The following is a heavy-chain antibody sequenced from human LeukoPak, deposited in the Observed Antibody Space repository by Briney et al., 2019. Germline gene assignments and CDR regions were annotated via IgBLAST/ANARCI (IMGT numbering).Heavy chain of an antibody. CDR2: IYYSGST. V-gene: IGHV4-31*03. CDR1: GGSISSGGYY. CDR3: ARTPSIRGSFDY. J-gene: IGHJ4*02. D-gene: IGHD3-10*01. Sequence: SETLSLTCTVSGGSISSGGYYWSWIRQHPGKGQEWIGYIYYSGSTYYNPSLKSRVTISVDTSKNQFSLKLSSVTAADTAVYYCARTPSIRGSFDYWGQGTLVTVSS.